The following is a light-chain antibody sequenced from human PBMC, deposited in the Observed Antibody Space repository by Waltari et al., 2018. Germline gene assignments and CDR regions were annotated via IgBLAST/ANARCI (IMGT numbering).Light chain of an antibody. CDR3: QHYLRLPVT. CDR2: GSS. CDR1: ESVSRA. V-gene: IGKV3-20*01. Sequence: EIVLTQSPGTLSLSLGEIAPVSCRASESVSRALAWYQQKPGQAPRLLIYGSSTRATGIPDRFSGSGSGTDFSLTISRLEPDDFAVYYCQHYLRLPVTFGQGTTVEI. J-gene: IGKJ1*01.